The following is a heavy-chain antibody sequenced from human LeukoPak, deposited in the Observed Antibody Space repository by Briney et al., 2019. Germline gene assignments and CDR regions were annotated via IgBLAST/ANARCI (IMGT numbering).Heavy chain of an antibody. Sequence: GGSLRLSCAASGFTVSSNYMRRVRQAPGKGLEWVSVIYSDGSAYYADSVKGRFTISRDKSKNTLYLQMDSLRAEDTAIYYCARGGSLCTSNVWRLNYAFDIWGQGTMVTVSS. CDR2: IYSDGSA. J-gene: IGHJ3*02. CDR3: ARGGSLCTSNVWRLNYAFDI. D-gene: IGHD2-8*01. V-gene: IGHV3-53*01. CDR1: GFTVSSNY.